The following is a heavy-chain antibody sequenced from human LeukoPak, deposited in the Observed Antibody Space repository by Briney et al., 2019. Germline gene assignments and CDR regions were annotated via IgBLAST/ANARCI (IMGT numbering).Heavy chain of an antibody. CDR2: VIPIFGTA. D-gene: IGHD3-3*01. J-gene: IGHJ4*02. V-gene: IGHV1-69*13. CDR1: GGTFSSYA. Sequence: SVKVSYKASGGTFSSYAISWVRQAPGQGLEWMGGVIPIFGTANYAQKFQGRVTITADESTSTAYMELSSPRSEDTAVYYCARTVRLEWLPIDYWGQGTLVTVSS. CDR3: ARTVRLEWLPIDY.